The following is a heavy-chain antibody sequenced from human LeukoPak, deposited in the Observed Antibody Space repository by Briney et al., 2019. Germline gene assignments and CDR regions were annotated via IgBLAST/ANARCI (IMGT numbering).Heavy chain of an antibody. J-gene: IGHJ1*01. V-gene: IGHV6-1*01. D-gene: IGHD1-26*01. CDR2: TYYRSKWYN. CDR3: AGIGSYFRH. CDR1: RDSVSSNTAT. Sequence: SQTLSLTCAISRDSVSSNTATWNWIRQSPSRGLEWLGRTYYRSKWYNDYAVSVKNRIIINPDTSKNQFSLQLNSVTPEDTAVYYCAGIGSYFRHWDQGALVTVSS.